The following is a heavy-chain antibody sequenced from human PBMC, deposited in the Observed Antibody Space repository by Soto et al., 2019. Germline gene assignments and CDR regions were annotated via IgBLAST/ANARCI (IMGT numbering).Heavy chain of an antibody. Sequence: GGSLRLSCAASGFTFSSYGMHWVRQAPGKGLEWVAVIWYDGSNKYYADSVKGRFTISRDNSKNTLYLQMNSLRAEDTAVYYCARTLDLFGVVPTPDYYYGMDVWGQGTTVNVSS. V-gene: IGHV3-33*01. CDR1: GFTFSSYG. D-gene: IGHD3-3*01. CDR2: IWYDGSNK. J-gene: IGHJ6*02. CDR3: ARTLDLFGVVPTPDYYYGMDV.